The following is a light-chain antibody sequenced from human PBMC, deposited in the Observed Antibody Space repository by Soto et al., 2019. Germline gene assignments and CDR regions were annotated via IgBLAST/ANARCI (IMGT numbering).Light chain of an antibody. CDR1: QRISTN. Sequence: IVMTQSPDTLSVSPGEGATLSCRASQRISTNLAWYQQRPGQAPRLLIYDASNRATGIPARFSGSGSGTDFTLTISSLEPEDFAVYYCQHRSNWPLTFGGGTKVEIK. J-gene: IGKJ4*01. CDR2: DAS. CDR3: QHRSNWPLT. V-gene: IGKV3-11*01.